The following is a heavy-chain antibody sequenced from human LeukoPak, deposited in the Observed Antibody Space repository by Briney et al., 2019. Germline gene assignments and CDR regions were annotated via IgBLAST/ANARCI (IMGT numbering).Heavy chain of an antibody. CDR1: GYSISSGYY. CDR2: INHSGST. J-gene: IGHJ6*03. D-gene: IGHD3-22*01. CDR3: ARARSDYYDSSTYYHYYYMDV. Sequence: SETLSLPCTVSGYSISSGYYWGWIRQPPGTGLEWIGEINHSGSTNYNPSLKGRVSRSVDTSKNQFSLSLSSMTAADTALYYCARARSDYYDSSTYYHYYYMDVWGKGTTVTVSS. V-gene: IGHV4-38-2*02.